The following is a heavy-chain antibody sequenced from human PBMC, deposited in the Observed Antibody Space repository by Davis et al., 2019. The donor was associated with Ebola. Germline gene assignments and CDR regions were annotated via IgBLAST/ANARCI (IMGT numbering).Heavy chain of an antibody. CDR1: GGSISSGDYY. CDR3: AREGYFDWLFGMDV. CDR2: IYYSGST. V-gene: IGHV4-61*08. J-gene: IGHJ6*02. Sequence: SETLSLTCTVSGGSISSGDYYWSWIRQPPGKGLEWIGYIYYSGSTNYNPSLKSRVTISVDTSKNQFSLKLSSVTAADTAVYYCAREGYFDWLFGMDVWGQGTTVTVSS. D-gene: IGHD3-9*01.